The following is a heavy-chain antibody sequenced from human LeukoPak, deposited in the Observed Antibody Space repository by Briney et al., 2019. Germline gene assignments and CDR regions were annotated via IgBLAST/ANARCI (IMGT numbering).Heavy chain of an antibody. CDR3: ARDTLVVVAAYYYYYGMDV. J-gene: IGHJ6*02. CDR2: ISSSSSTI. Sequence: GGSLRLSCAASGFTFSSYSMTWVRQAPGKGLEWVSYISSSSSTIYYADSVKGRFTISRDNAKNSLYLQMNSLRDEDTAVYYCARDTLVVVAAYYYYYGMDVWGQGTTVTVSS. D-gene: IGHD2-15*01. V-gene: IGHV3-48*02. CDR1: GFTFSSYS.